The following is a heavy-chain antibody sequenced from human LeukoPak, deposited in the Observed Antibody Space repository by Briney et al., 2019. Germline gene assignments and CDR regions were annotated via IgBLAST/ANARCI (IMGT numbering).Heavy chain of an antibody. Sequence: GGSLRLSCTASGFTFSDSSMNWVRQAPGKGLEWVSVIYSGGSTYYADSVKGRFTISRDNSKNTLYLQMNSLRAEDTAVYYCARIGYYDSSGYLSDAFDIWGQGTMVTVSS. CDR2: IYSGGST. D-gene: IGHD3-22*01. CDR1: GFTFSDSS. CDR3: ARIGYYDSSGYLSDAFDI. J-gene: IGHJ3*02. V-gene: IGHV3-53*01.